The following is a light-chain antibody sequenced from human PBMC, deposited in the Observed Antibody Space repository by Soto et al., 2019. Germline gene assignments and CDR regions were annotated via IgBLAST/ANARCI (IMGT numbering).Light chain of an antibody. V-gene: IGKV1-39*01. CDR1: QSISSY. CDR3: QHSYSTLTWT. Sequence: DIQMTQSPSSLSASVGDRVTITCRASQSISSYLNWYQQKPGKAPKLLIYAASSLQSGAPSRFSGSGSGTDFTLTIGSLQAEDFATYYCQHSYSTLTWTFGQGTKVEIK. J-gene: IGKJ1*01. CDR2: AAS.